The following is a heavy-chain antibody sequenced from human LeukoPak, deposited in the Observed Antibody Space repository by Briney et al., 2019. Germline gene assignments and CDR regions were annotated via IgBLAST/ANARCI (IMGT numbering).Heavy chain of an antibody. J-gene: IGHJ4*02. Sequence: SGTLSLTCGVSGGSITTTNYWSWVRQPPGEGLEWIGEISLAGRTRYNPSLKSRVNISIDESKNHLYLNLASVTAADTAVYYCSRESGPFCPFGHWGQGTLVAVTS. CDR2: ISLAGRT. CDR3: SRESGPFCPFGH. CDR1: GGSITTTNY. D-gene: IGHD1-26*01. V-gene: IGHV4-4*02.